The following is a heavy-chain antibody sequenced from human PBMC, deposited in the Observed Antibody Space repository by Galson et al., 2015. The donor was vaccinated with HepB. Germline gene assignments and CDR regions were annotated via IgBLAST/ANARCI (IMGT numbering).Heavy chain of an antibody. CDR3: VAEIRTPGAFDI. Sequence: SLRLSCAASGFTFSSYDMHWVRQATGKGLEWVSAIGTAGDPYYPGSVKGRFTISRENAKNSLYLQMNSLRAGDTAVYYCVAEIRTPGAFDIWGQGTMVTVSS. CDR1: GFTFSSYD. D-gene: IGHD1-14*01. V-gene: IGHV3-13*05. J-gene: IGHJ3*02. CDR2: IGTAGDP.